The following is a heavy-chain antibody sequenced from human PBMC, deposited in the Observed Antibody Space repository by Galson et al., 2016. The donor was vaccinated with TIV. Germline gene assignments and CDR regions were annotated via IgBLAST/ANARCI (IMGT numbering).Heavy chain of an antibody. J-gene: IGHJ3*01. Sequence: SLRLSCATSGFSFRHFVMNWVRLAPGKGLEWVSSVSLSGSHTHYGDSVKGRFTISRENPKSTLFLQLNSLRAGDTAIYYCLKVAKSGDYSWDAFDVWGQGTVVTVSS. D-gene: IGHD1-26*01. CDR2: VSLSGSHT. CDR1: GFSFRHFV. CDR3: LKVAKSGDYSWDAFDV. V-gene: IGHV3-23*01.